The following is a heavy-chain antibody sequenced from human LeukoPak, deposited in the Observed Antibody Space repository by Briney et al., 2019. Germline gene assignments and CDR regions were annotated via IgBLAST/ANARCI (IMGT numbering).Heavy chain of an antibody. D-gene: IGHD3-10*01. Sequence: GASVKVSCKASGYTFTSYGISWVRQAPGQGLEWMGWINPNSGGTNYAQKFQGRVTMTRDTSISTAYMELSRLRSDDTAVYYCASHLGEYYGSGKPLDYWGQGTLVTVSS. CDR3: ASHLGEYYGSGKPLDY. CDR1: GYTFTSYG. V-gene: IGHV1-2*02. J-gene: IGHJ4*02. CDR2: INPNSGGT.